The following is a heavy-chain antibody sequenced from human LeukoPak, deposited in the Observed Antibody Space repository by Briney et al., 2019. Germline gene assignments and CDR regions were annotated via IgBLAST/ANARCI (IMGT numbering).Heavy chain of an antibody. V-gene: IGHV4-34*01. CDR3: ARAGYYGSGSYWGYYYYMDV. D-gene: IGHD3-10*01. Sequence: SETLSLTCAVYGGSFSGYYWSWIRQPPGKGLEWIGEINHSGSTNYNPSLKSRVTISVDTSKNQFSLKLSSVTAADTAVYYCARAGYYGSGSYWGYYYYMDVWGKGTTVTVSS. J-gene: IGHJ6*03. CDR1: GGSFSGYY. CDR2: INHSGST.